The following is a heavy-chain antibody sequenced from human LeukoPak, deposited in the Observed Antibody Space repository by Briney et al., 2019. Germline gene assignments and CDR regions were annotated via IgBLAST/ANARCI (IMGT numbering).Heavy chain of an antibody. D-gene: IGHD6-19*01. CDR1: GFTFSSYW. V-gene: IGHV3-74*01. Sequence: GGSLRLSCAASGFTFSSYWMHWVRQTPGTGLVWISRIKSDGSTTSYADSVKGRFTISRDNAKNTLYLQMNSMRAEDTAVYYCARVLSGSGWYETPFDYWGQGTLVTVSS. CDR2: IKSDGSTT. CDR3: ARVLSGSGWYETPFDY. J-gene: IGHJ4*02.